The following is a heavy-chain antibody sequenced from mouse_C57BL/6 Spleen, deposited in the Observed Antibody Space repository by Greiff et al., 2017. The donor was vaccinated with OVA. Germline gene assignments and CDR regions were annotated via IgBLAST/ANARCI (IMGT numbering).Heavy chain of an antibody. CDR2: ISDGGSYT. Sequence: EVQLVESGGGLVKPGGSLKLSCAASGFTFSSYAMSWVRQTPEKRLEWVATISDGGSYTYYPDNVKGRFTISRDNAKNNLYLQMSHLKSEDTAMYYCARVYDGYYDYAMDYWGQGTSVTVSS. V-gene: IGHV5-4*01. J-gene: IGHJ4*01. CDR1: GFTFSSYA. CDR3: ARVYDGYYDYAMDY. D-gene: IGHD2-3*01.